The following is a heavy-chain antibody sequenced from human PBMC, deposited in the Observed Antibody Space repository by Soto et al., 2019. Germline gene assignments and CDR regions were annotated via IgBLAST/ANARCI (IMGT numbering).Heavy chain of an antibody. Sequence: QVQLVQSEADVKKPGSSVKVSCKSSGGTFSRFSINWVRQAPGRGLEWMGGVIPIFDIINYAEKFQGRVTITADKSTNTAYMELSSLTSEDTAIYYCARGGSGYTWFNEFWGQGTLVTVSS. CDR1: GGTFSRFS. D-gene: IGHD3-22*01. CDR3: ARGGSGYTWFNEF. CDR2: VIPIFDII. V-gene: IGHV1-69*17. J-gene: IGHJ4*02.